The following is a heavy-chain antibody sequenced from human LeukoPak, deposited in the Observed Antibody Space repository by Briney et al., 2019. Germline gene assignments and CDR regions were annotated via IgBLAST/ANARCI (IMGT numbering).Heavy chain of an antibody. Sequence: AASVKVSCKASGYTFTGYYMHWVQQAPGQGLKWLEWINPNSGGTNYAQKFQGRVTMTRDTSISTAYMELSRLRSDDTAVYYCARVRSWYQEGPIDYWGQGTLVTVSS. CDR1: GYTFTGYY. J-gene: IGHJ4*02. CDR3: ARVRSWYQEGPIDY. CDR2: INPNSGGT. V-gene: IGHV1-2*02. D-gene: IGHD6-13*01.